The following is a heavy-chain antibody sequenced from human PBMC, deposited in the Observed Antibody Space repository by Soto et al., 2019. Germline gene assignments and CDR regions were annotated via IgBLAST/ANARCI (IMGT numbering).Heavy chain of an antibody. CDR2: IFPNGRDK. V-gene: IGHV3-30*13. CDR1: GFNFNTYF. CDR3: AGDDEHGGNGDLAY. Sequence: QVQLVQSGGGVVQPGRSLRLSCAASGFNFNTYFMHWVRQAPGKGREWVAMIFPNGRDKEYADSVKGRFTISRDNSNNGMYLQMDSRGPETTAVYYGAGDDEHGGNGDLAYWGQG. J-gene: IGHJ4*02. D-gene: IGHD2-21*01.